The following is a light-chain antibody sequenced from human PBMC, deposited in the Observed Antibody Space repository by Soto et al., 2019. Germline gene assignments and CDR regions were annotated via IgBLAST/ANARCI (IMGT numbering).Light chain of an antibody. CDR3: SSYAGSNNLV. V-gene: IGLV2-8*01. CDR1: SSDVGGYNY. J-gene: IGLJ2*01. Sequence: QSALTQPPSASGSPGQSVTISCTGTSSDVGGYNYVSWYQQHPGKAPKLMIYEVSKRPSGVPDRFSGSKSGNTASLTVSGLQAEDEDDYCCSSYAGSNNLVFGGGTKVTVL. CDR2: EVS.